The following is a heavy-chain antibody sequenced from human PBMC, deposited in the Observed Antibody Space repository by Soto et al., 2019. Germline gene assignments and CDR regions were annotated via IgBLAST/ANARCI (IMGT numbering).Heavy chain of an antibody. CDR2: IYYTGTT. Sequence: SETLSLSCTVSGDSVSSSSYYWGWIRQPPGKGLEWIGTIYYTGTTSYSPSLKRRVTISVDTSKTQFSLKLSSVTATDTAVYYCAGRRAGDYYFDYWGQGTLVTVSS. J-gene: IGHJ4*02. V-gene: IGHV4-39*01. D-gene: IGHD1-26*01. CDR1: GDSVSSSSYY. CDR3: AGRRAGDYYFDY.